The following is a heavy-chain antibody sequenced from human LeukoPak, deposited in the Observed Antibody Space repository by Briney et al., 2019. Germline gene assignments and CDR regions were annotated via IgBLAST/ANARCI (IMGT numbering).Heavy chain of an antibody. CDR1: GFSFSSYW. J-gene: IGHJ4*02. D-gene: IGHD1-20*01. V-gene: IGHV3-7*05. Sequence: GGSLRLSCAAPGFSFSSYWMSWVRQAPGKGLEWVANIKQDGSQKYYVDSVKGRFTISRDNAKNSLYLQMDSLRAEDSAVYYCASSNWNYYNYWGQGTLVTVSS. CDR2: IKQDGSQK. CDR3: ASSNWNYYNY.